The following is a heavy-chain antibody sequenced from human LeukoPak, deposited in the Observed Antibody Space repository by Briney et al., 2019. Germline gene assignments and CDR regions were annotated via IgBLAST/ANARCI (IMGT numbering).Heavy chain of an antibody. V-gene: IGHV3-23*01. J-gene: IGHJ3*02. D-gene: IGHD6-25*01. CDR1: GFTFSSYA. CDR3: ARDFIRSGRGGLDI. Sequence: GGSLRLSCAASGFTFSSYAMSWVRQAPGKGLEWVSAISGSGGSTYYADSVKGRLTISRDNSKNTLYLQMNSLRVEDTAVYYCARDFIRSGRGGLDIWGQGTMVTVSS. CDR2: ISGSGGST.